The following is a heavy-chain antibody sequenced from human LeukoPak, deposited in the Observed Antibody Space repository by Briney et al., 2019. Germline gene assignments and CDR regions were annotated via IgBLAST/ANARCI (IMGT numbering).Heavy chain of an antibody. D-gene: IGHD3-10*01. V-gene: IGHV3-30*18. CDR3: AKGLSDYYGSGSYGYYFDY. CDR1: GFTFSSYG. Sequence: GGSLRLSCAASGFTFSSYGMHWVRQAPGKGLEWVAVISYDGSNKYYADSVKGRFTISRDNSKNTLYLQMNSLRAEDTAVYYCAKGLSDYYGSGSYGYYFDYWGQGTLVTVSS. CDR2: ISYDGSNK. J-gene: IGHJ4*02.